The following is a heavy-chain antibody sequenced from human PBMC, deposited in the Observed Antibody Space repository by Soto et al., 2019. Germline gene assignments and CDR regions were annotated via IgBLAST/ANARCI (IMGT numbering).Heavy chain of an antibody. J-gene: IGHJ5*02. D-gene: IGHD2-21*01. V-gene: IGHV4-30-4*01. CDR2: IYYTGIT. CDR3: AREERKGIISWFDP. Sequence: SETLSLTCTVSGGSVSGVDYFWSWIRQSPGKGLEWIGYIYYTGITHLNPSLKSRLTMAVDTSKNEFSLTLTSVSAADTAAYFCAREERKGIISWFDPWGQGTPVTVSS. CDR1: GGSVSGVDYF.